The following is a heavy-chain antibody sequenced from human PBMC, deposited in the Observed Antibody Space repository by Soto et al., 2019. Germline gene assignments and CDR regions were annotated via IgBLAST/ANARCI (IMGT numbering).Heavy chain of an antibody. CDR1: GYSFTNYG. D-gene: IGHD6-19*01. J-gene: IGHJ6*03. V-gene: IGHV1-18*01. CDR2: ISAYNGNT. CDR3: ARDRGVAPPVAGNSHYYYYMDV. Sequence: QDQLVQSGVEVKKPGASVKVSCKASGYSFTNYGITWVRQAPGQGFEWMGWISAYNGNTNYAQKVHGRVSMTTDACTSTAYLELRSLRSDDTAVYYCARDRGVAPPVAGNSHYYYYMDVWGKGTTVTVSS.